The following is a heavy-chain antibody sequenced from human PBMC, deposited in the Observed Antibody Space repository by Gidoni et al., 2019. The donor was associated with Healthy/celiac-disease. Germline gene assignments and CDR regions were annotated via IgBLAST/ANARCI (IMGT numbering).Heavy chain of an antibody. Sequence: EVQLLESGGGLVQSGGSLRLSCAASGFTFSSYAMSWVAQAPGKGLGWVSAIRGSGGSTYYADSVKGRFTISRDNSKNTLYLQMNSLRAEDTAVYYCAGTEWELLSNLDYWGQGTLVTVSS. CDR3: AGTEWELLSNLDY. V-gene: IGHV3-23*01. CDR2: IRGSGGST. CDR1: GFTFSSYA. D-gene: IGHD1-26*01. J-gene: IGHJ4*02.